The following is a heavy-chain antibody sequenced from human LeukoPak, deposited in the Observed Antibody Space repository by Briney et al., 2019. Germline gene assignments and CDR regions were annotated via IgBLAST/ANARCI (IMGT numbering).Heavy chain of an antibody. CDR1: GYTFTSYG. CDR2: ISAYNGNT. V-gene: IGHV1-18*01. CDR3: ATMIVVAGKGFYFDY. Sequence: ASVKVSCKASGYTFTSYGISWVRQAPGQGLEWMGWISAYNGNTNYAQKLQGRVTMTTDTSTSTAYMELRSLRSDDTAVYYCATMIVVAGKGFYFDYWGQGTLVTVSS. D-gene: IGHD3-22*01. J-gene: IGHJ4*02.